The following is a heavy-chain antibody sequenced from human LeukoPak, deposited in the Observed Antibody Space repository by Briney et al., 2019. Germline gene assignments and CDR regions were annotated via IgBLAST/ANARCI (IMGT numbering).Heavy chain of an antibody. J-gene: IGHJ5*02. CDR2: IRGSGGST. Sequence: PGGSLRLSCAASGFTFSSYAMSWVRQAPGKGLEWVSAIRGSGGSTYYADSVKGRFTISRDNAKNSLYLQMNSLRAEDTAVYYCARDSYYYDSSGYLNWFDPWGQGTLVTVSS. CDR3: ARDSYYYDSSGYLNWFDP. D-gene: IGHD3-22*01. V-gene: IGHV3-23*01. CDR1: GFTFSSYA.